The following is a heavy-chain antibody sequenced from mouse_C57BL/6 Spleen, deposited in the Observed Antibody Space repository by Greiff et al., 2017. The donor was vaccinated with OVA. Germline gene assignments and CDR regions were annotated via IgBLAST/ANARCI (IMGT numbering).Heavy chain of an antibody. CDR1: GFNIKDYY. V-gene: IGHV14-1*01. CDR3: TTREDSNAFAY. CDR2: IDPEDGDT. J-gene: IGHJ3*01. D-gene: IGHD2-5*01. Sequence: EVQLQEPGAELVRPGASVKLSCTASGFNIKDYYMHWVKQRPEQGLEWIGRIDPEDGDTEYAPKFQGKATMTADTSSNTAYLQLSSLTSEDTAFSYCTTREDSNAFAYWGQGTLVTVSA.